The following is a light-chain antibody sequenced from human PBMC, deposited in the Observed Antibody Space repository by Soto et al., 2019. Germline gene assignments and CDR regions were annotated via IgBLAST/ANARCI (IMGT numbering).Light chain of an antibody. CDR3: QSYDSSLSGFYV. V-gene: IGLV1-40*01. CDR2: GNN. CDR1: SSNIGTYD. J-gene: IGLJ1*01. Sequence: QLVLTQPPSVSGAPGQRVTISCTGTSSNIGTYDVHWYQQVPGSAPKLLIYGNNNRPSGVPDRFSGSDSGTSASLAITGLQAEDEADYYCQSYDSSLSGFYVFGTGTKLTVL.